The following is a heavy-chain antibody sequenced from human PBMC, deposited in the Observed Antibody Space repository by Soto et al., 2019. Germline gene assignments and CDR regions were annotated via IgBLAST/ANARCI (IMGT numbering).Heavy chain of an antibody. CDR2: IKTMSVGGTT. CDR3: TGGDIAGDFDY. J-gene: IGHJ4*02. CDR1: GFSFHNAW. Sequence: EVYLVESGGALVKPGGSLRLSCAASGFSFHNAWMNWVRQAPGKGLQWLGRIKTMSVGGTTDYAAPVKGRFTVSRDDSKDTLYLQMNSLETEDTAVYYCTGGDIAGDFDYWGQGTLVTVSS. D-gene: IGHD3-16*01. V-gene: IGHV3-15*02.